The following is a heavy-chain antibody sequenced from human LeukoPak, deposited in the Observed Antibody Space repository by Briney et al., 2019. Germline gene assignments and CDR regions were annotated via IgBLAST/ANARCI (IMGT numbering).Heavy chain of an antibody. D-gene: IGHD5-24*01. CDR3: AKDIQLST. CDR2: ISPSGNNA. CDR1: GFTFRDAA. J-gene: IGHJ3*01. V-gene: IGHV3-23*01. Sequence: GGSLRLSCAVSGFTFRDAAMTWVRQAPGKGLEWVSLISPSGNNAYYADSVKGRFTISRDNSKNTLSLQMNSLRVEDTAIYYCAKDIQLSTWGLGTMVTVSS.